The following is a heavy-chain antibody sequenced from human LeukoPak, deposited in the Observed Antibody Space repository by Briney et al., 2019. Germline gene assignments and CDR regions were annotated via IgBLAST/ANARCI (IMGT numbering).Heavy chain of an antibody. Sequence: PGGSLRLSCAASGFTFSSYWMSWVRQAPGKGLEWVANIKQDGSEKYYVDSVKGRFTISRDNATNSLYLQMNSLRAEDTAVYYCAREFSSGYYLGSLYYFDYWGQGTLVTVSS. CDR1: GFTFSSYW. J-gene: IGHJ4*02. D-gene: IGHD3-22*01. CDR3: AREFSSGYYLGSLYYFDY. V-gene: IGHV3-7*01. CDR2: IKQDGSEK.